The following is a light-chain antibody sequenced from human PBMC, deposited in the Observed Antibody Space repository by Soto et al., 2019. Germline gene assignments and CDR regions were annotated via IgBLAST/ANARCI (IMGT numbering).Light chain of an antibody. CDR3: QQYGNSPST. CDR1: QSVSNNY. Sequence: ETVLTQSPGTLSLSPGERATLSCRASQSVSNNYLAWYLQKPGQAPRLLIYGASSRATGIPDRFSGSGSGTDLTLTITRLEPEDFAVYYCQQYGNSPSTFGQGTRLEI. CDR2: GAS. V-gene: IGKV3-20*01. J-gene: IGKJ5*01.